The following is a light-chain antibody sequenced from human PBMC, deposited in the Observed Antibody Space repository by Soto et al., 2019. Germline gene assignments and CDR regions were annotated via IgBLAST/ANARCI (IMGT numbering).Light chain of an antibody. CDR3: QQYGSSPPLT. CDR1: QSVSSSY. CDR2: GAS. Sequence: EIVLTQSPGTLSLSPGERATLSCRASQSVSSSYLAWYQQKPGQAPRLLIYGASSRATGIPDRFSGSESGTDFTLTISRLEPEDFAVYYCQQYGSSPPLTFGGGTKGEIK. J-gene: IGKJ4*01. V-gene: IGKV3-20*01.